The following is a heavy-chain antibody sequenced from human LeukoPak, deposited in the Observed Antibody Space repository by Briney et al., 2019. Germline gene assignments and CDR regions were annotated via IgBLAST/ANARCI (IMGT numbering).Heavy chain of an antibody. Sequence: ASVKVSCKASGYTFTSYYMHWVRQAPGQGLEWMGIINPSGGSTSYAQKFQGRVTMTRDTSTSTVYMELSSLRSEDTAVYYCAREPVTVTTGNDAFDIWGQGTMVTVS. D-gene: IGHD4-17*01. V-gene: IGHV1-46*01. CDR1: GYTFTSYY. CDR2: INPSGGST. CDR3: AREPVTVTTGNDAFDI. J-gene: IGHJ3*02.